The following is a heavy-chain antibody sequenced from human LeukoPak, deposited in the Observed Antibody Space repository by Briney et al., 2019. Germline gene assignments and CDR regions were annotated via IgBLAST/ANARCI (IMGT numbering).Heavy chain of an antibody. CDR1: GFTFSSYS. Sequence: PGGSLRLSCAASGFTFSSYSMNWVRQAPGKGLEWVSSISSSSSYIYYADSVKGRFTISRDNAKNSLYLQMNSLRAEDTAVYYCARAVIIAAAGTCFDPWGQGTLVTVSS. V-gene: IGHV3-21*04. D-gene: IGHD6-13*01. J-gene: IGHJ5*02. CDR3: ARAVIIAAAGTCFDP. CDR2: ISSSSSYI.